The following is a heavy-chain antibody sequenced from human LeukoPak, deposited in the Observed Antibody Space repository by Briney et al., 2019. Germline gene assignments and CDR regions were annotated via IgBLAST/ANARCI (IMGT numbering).Heavy chain of an antibody. Sequence: SETLSLTCTVSGGSISSYYWSWIQQPPGKGLEWIGYIYYSGSTNYNPSLKCRVTISVDTSKNQFSLKLSSVTAADTAVYYCARNSVEQQQDYWGQGTLVTVSS. CDR1: GGSISSYY. V-gene: IGHV4-59*01. CDR2: IYYSGST. CDR3: ARNSVEQQQDY. D-gene: IGHD6-13*01. J-gene: IGHJ4*02.